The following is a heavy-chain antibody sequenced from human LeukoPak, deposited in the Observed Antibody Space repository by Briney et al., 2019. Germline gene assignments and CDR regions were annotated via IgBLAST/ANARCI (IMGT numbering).Heavy chain of an antibody. CDR3: ARDYDILTGALEGYYGMDV. J-gene: IGHJ6*02. D-gene: IGHD3-9*01. CDR2: ISSSSSYI. CDR1: GFTFSSYS. Sequence: PGGSLRLSCAASGFTFSSYSMNWVRQAPGKGLEWVSSISSSSSYIYYADSVKGRFTISRDNAKNSLYLQMNSLRAEDTAVYYCARDYDILTGALEGYYGMDVWGQGTTVTVSS. V-gene: IGHV3-21*01.